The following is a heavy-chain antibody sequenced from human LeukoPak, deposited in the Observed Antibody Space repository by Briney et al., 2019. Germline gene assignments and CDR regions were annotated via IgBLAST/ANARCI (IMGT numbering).Heavy chain of an antibody. CDR2: IYYSGST. CDR3: VRDYDFWSTSPDL. D-gene: IGHD3-3*01. CDR1: GGSISSSSYY. V-gene: IGHV4-39*02. J-gene: IGHJ2*01. Sequence: SETLSLTCTVSGGSISSSSYYWGWIRQPPGKGLEWIGSIYYSGSTYYNPSLKGRVTISVDTSKNQFSLKLSSVTAADTAVYYCVRDYDFWSTSPDLWGRGTLVIVSS.